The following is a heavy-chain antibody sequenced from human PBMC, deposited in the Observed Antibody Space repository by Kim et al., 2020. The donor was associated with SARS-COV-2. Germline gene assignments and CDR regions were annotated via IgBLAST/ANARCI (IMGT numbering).Heavy chain of an antibody. J-gene: IGHJ4*02. D-gene: IGHD6-13*01. CDR3: ASPRYSSSWYGFFDY. Sequence: GGSLRLSCAASGFTFSSYAMHWVRQAPGKGLEWVAVISYDGSNKYYADSVKGRFTISRDNSKNTLYLQMNSLRAEDTAVYYCASPRYSSSWYGFFDYWGQGTLVTVSS. CDR2: ISYDGSNK. V-gene: IGHV3-30*04. CDR1: GFTFSSYA.